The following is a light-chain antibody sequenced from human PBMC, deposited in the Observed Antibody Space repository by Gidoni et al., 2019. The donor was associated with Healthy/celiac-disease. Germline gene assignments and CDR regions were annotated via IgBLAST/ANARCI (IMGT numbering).Light chain of an antibody. CDR2: DAS. J-gene: IGKJ2*01. Sequence: DIQMTQSPSSLSASVGDRVTITCQASQDISNYLNWYQQKPGKAPKLLIYDASNLETGVPSRFSGSGSGTDFTFTISSLQAEDSATYYCQQYDNLPMYTFGQGTKLEIK. V-gene: IGKV1-33*01. CDR3: QQYDNLPMYT. CDR1: QDISNY.